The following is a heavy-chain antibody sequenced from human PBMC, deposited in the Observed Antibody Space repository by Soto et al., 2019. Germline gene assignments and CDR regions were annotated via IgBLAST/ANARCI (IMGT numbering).Heavy chain of an antibody. V-gene: IGHV4-31*03. D-gene: IGHD2-21*02. Sequence: QVQLQESGPGLVKPSQTLSLTCTVSGGSISSGGYYWSWIRQHPGKGLEWIGYIYYSGSNYYNPSMKPRVTTSGDRSKNQPSLKLSSVTAADTAGYYSARVCGGDGHHGMDVWGHGTTVTVSS. CDR1: GGSISSGGYY. J-gene: IGHJ6*02. CDR3: ARVCGGDGHHGMDV. CDR2: IYYSGSN.